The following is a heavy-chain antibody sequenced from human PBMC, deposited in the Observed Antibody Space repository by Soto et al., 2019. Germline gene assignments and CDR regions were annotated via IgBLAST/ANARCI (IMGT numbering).Heavy chain of an antibody. CDR1: GYTFTSYG. CDR2: ISAYNGNT. V-gene: IGHV1-18*01. CDR3: ARDGYSSSWLIFDY. J-gene: IGHJ4*02. D-gene: IGHD6-13*01. Sequence: ASVKVSCKASGYTFTSYGIIWVRQAPGQGLEWMGWISAYNGNTNYAQKLQGRVTMTTDTSTSTAYMELRSLRSDDTAVYYCARDGYSSSWLIFDYWGQGTLVTVSS.